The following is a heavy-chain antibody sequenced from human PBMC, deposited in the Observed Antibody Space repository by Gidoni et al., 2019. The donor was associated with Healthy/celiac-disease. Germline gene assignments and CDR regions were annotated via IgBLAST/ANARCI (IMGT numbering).Heavy chain of an antibody. Sequence: FSSYAMSWVRQAPGKGLEWVSAISGSGGSTYYADSVKGRFTISRDNSKNTLYLQVNSLRAEDTAVYYCAKGDIVLMVYAPNWFDPWGQGTLVTVSS. V-gene: IGHV3-23*01. CDR3: AKGDIVLMVYAPNWFDP. CDR2: ISGSGGST. CDR1: FSSYA. J-gene: IGHJ5*02. D-gene: IGHD2-8*01.